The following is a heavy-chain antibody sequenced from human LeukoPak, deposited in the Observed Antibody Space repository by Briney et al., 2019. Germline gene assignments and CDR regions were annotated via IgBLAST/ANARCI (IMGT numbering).Heavy chain of an antibody. D-gene: IGHD6-6*01. CDR2: ISAYNGNT. V-gene: IGHV1-18*01. CDR1: GYTFTSYG. CDR3: ARDGARHGIAARPDY. J-gene: IGHJ4*02. Sequence: EASVKVSCKASGYTFTSYGISWVRQAPEQGIEWMGWISAYNGNTNYAQKLQGRVTMTTDTSTSTAYMELRSLRSDDTAVYYCARDGARHGIAARPDYWGQGTLVTVSS.